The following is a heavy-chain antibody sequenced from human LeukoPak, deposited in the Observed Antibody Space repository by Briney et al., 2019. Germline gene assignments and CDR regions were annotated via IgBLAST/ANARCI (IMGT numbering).Heavy chain of an antibody. CDR2: ISYDGSNK. V-gene: IGHV3-30*07. J-gene: IGHJ4*02. CDR3: ARDLPTTDGLGY. D-gene: IGHD4-11*01. Sequence: GGSLRLSCAASGFTFSSYAMHWVRQAPGKGLEWVAVISYDGSNKYYADSVKGRFTISRDNSKNTLYLQMNSLRAEDTAVYYCARDLPTTDGLGYWGQGTLVTVSS. CDR1: GFTFSSYA.